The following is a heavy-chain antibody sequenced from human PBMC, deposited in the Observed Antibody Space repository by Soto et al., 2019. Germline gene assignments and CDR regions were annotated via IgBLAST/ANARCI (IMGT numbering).Heavy chain of an antibody. V-gene: IGHV3-33*07. CDR3: ARYNSNWYSLDY. CDR2: IWYDGGNK. Sequence: GGSLRLSCAASGFTFRSYGMYWVRQAPGKGLEWVAVIWYDGGNKYYTDSVKGRFTISRDNSKNTLYLQMNSLRAEDTAVYYCARYNSNWYSLDYWGQGPLVTVSS. J-gene: IGHJ4*02. D-gene: IGHD6-13*01. CDR1: GFTFRSYG.